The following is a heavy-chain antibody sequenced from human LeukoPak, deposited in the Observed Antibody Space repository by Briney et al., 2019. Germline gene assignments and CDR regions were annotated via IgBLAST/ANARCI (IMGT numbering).Heavy chain of an antibody. V-gene: IGHV3-30*18. CDR3: AKDRDIVVVPAAMGAFDI. CDR1: GFTFSSYG. D-gene: IGHD2-2*01. J-gene: IGHJ3*02. Sequence: GRSLRLSCAASGFTFSSYGMHWVRQAPGKGLEWVAVISYDGSNKYYADSVKGRFTISRDNSKNTLYLQMNSMRAEDTAVYYCAKDRDIVVVPAAMGAFDIWGQGTMVTVSS. CDR2: ISYDGSNK.